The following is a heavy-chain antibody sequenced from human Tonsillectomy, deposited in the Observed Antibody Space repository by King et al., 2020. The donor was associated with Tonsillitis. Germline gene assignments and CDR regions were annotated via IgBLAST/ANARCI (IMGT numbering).Heavy chain of an antibody. Sequence: QLVQSGAEVKKPGASVKVSCKASGYTFTDYYMHWVRQAPGQGLEWMGWINPNSGGTNYAQKFQGRVTMTRDTSISTAYMELSRLRSDDTAIYFCARDMVRGLKIPDYWGQGTLVTVSS. D-gene: IGHD3-10*01. CDR3: ARDMVRGLKIPDY. CDR1: GYTFTDYY. J-gene: IGHJ4*02. CDR2: INPNSGGT. V-gene: IGHV1-2*02.